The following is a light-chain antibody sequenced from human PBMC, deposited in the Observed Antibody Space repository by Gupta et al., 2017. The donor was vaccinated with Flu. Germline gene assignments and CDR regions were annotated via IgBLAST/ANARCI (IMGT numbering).Light chain of an antibody. Sequence: DTQLTQSPSSLSASVGDRVTITCRASQGINRWLAWFQQKPGKAPRLLIYGASSLPSGVPSRFSGSASGTXFTLTIXILPPEDFATYYCQQDNSLPYTFGXGTKLEI. CDR1: QGINRW. V-gene: IGKV1-12*01. CDR2: GAS. J-gene: IGKJ2*01. CDR3: QQDNSLPYT.